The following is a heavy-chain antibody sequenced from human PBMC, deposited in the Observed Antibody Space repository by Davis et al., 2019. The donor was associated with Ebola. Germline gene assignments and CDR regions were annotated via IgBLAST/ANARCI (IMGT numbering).Heavy chain of an antibody. CDR3: ARASVTTSGGMDV. D-gene: IGHD4-17*01. V-gene: IGHV3-23*01. CDR2: ISGSGGNT. Sequence: PGGSLRLSCADSVITFSSYAMTWVRQAPGKGLEWVSAISGSGGNTYYADFVKGRFTISRDNAKNTLYLQMNSLRAEDTAVYYCARASVTTSGGMDVWGQGTTVTVSS. CDR1: VITFSSYA. J-gene: IGHJ6*02.